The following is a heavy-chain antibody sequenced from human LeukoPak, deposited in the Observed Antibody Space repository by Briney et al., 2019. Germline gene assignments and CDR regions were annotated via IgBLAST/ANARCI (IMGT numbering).Heavy chain of an antibody. Sequence: QPGVSLTLSCAASGFTFSSYWMHWVRKAPGKGLVWVSRINSDGSSRSYADSVKGRFTISRDNAKNTLYLQMNSLRAEDTAVYYCARSQGALNYWGQGTLVTVSS. CDR1: GFTFSSYW. D-gene: IGHD1-26*01. CDR2: INSDGSSR. V-gene: IGHV3-74*01. J-gene: IGHJ4*02. CDR3: ARSQGALNY.